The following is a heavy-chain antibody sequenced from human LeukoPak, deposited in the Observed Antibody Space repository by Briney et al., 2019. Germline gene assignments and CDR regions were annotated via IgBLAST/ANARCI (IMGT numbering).Heavy chain of an antibody. Sequence: SQTLSLTCAISGDSVSSNSDAWNWIRQSPSRGLEWLGRTYYRSKWYNDYAVFVKSRITINPDTSKNQFSLQLTSVTPEDTAVYYCARGGSSWSSGHDYWGQGTLVTVSS. CDR1: GDSVSSNSDA. CDR3: ARGGSSWSSGHDY. CDR2: TYYRSKWYN. J-gene: IGHJ4*02. D-gene: IGHD6-13*01. V-gene: IGHV6-1*01.